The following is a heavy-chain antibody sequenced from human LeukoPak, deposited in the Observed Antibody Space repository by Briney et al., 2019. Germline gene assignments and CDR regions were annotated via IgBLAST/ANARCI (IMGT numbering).Heavy chain of an antibody. V-gene: IGHV4-39*07. CDR2: IYYSGST. D-gene: IGHD3-10*01. CDR3: ARSYGSGSYSP. CDR1: GGSISSSSYY. J-gene: IGHJ5*02. Sequence: PSETLSLTCTVSGGSISSSSYYWGWIRQPPGKGLEWIGSIYYSGSTYYNPSLKSRVTISVDTSKNQFSLKLSSVTAADTAVYYCARSYGSGSYSPWGQGTLVTVSS.